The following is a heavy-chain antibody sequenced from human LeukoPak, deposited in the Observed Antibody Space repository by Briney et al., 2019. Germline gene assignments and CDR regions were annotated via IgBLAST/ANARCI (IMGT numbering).Heavy chain of an antibody. CDR2: IYPDDSDA. J-gene: IGHJ3*02. Sequence: GESLKISCKGSGYSFTSYWIGWVRQTPGKGLEWMGTIYPDDSDARYSPSFQGQVTISADKSISTAYLQWNSLKASDTAMYYCARPRSYGYIWDAFDIWGQGTMVTVSS. V-gene: IGHV5-51*01. CDR3: ARPRSYGYIWDAFDI. D-gene: IGHD3-16*01. CDR1: GYSFTSYW.